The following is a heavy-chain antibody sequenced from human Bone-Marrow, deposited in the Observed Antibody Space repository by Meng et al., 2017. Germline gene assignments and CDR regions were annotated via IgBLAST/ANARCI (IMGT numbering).Heavy chain of an antibody. Sequence: QGQLQESGPGLVKPSQTLSLTCTVSGGSISSGGYYWSWIRQHPGKVLEWIGYIYYSGSTYYNPSLKSRVTISVDTSKNQFSLKLSSVTAADTAVYYCARGPLSAAGTMGYFQHWGQGTLVTVSS. V-gene: IGHV4-31*03. CDR1: GGSISSGGYY. CDR3: ARGPLSAAGTMGYFQH. D-gene: IGHD6-13*01. J-gene: IGHJ1*01. CDR2: IYYSGST.